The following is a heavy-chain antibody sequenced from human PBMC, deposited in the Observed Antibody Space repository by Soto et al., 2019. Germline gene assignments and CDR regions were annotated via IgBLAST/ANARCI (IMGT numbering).Heavy chain of an antibody. CDR2: INPRGTST. D-gene: IGHD2-2*03. CDR1: GFTFSIYS. CDR3: ARSRPLNGFTPDH. J-gene: IGHJ5*02. Sequence: EVVLVESGGGLVQPGGSVRLSCAASGFTFSIYSMNWVRQVPGKGLEWISFINPRGTSTTYADPVKGRFTISRDNAISSLYLQMNSLRDEDTAVYYCARSRPLNGFTPDHWGQGTLVTVSS. V-gene: IGHV3-48*02.